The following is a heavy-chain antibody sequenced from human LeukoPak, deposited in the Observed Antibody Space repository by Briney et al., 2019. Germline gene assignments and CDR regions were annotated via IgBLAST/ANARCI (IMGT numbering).Heavy chain of an antibody. Sequence: PSETLSLTCTVSGGSISSGGYYWSWIRQPPGKGLEWIGYIYHSGSTYYNPSLKSRVTISVDRSKNQFSLKLSSVTAADTAVYYCARDDSSGYYGYWGQGTLVTVSS. CDR3: ARDDSSGYYGY. V-gene: IGHV4-30-2*01. CDR2: IYHSGST. CDR1: GGSISSGGYY. J-gene: IGHJ4*02. D-gene: IGHD3-22*01.